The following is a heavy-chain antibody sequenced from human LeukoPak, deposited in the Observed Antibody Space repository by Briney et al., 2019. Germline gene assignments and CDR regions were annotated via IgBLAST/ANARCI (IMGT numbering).Heavy chain of an antibody. J-gene: IGHJ4*02. V-gene: IGHV3-15*01. D-gene: IGHD4-17*01. CDR3: TTDRGDYGDYLRL. CDR1: GFTFWDYS. CDR2: IKNKNNGKTK. Sequence: GGSLRLSCTASGFTFWDYSMIWVRHARGKGREWGVRIKNKNNGKTKDDAAPVKGRFTTSRDDSPSTLSLKMNGLKTEDPAIYYCTTDRGDYGDYLRLWGQGTLVTVSS.